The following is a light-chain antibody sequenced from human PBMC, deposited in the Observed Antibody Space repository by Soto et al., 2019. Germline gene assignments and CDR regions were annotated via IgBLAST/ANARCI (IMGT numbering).Light chain of an antibody. CDR3: QQANIFPLS. CDR2: AAS. Sequence: DIQMTQSPSSVSASVGDRVTITCRASQDISNWLVWYQQKPGKAPKVLIYAASTLQGGVPSRFSGSGSGTDFTLTISRLQPEDFATYYCQQANIFPLSFGGGTKVEIK. V-gene: IGKV1-12*01. CDR1: QDISNW. J-gene: IGKJ4*01.